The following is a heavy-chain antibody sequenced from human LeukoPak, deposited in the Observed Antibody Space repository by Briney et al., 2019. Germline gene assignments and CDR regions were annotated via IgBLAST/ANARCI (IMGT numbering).Heavy chain of an antibody. CDR2: INHSGST. CDR3: ARGRGISSSWYMLLY. Sequence: SETLSLTCAVYGGSFSGYYWSWIRQPPGKGLGWIGEINHSGSTNYNPSLKSRVTISVDTSKNQFSLKLSSVTAADTAVYYCARGRGISSSWYMLLYWGQGTLVTVSS. D-gene: IGHD6-13*01. V-gene: IGHV4-34*01. J-gene: IGHJ4*02. CDR1: GGSFSGYY.